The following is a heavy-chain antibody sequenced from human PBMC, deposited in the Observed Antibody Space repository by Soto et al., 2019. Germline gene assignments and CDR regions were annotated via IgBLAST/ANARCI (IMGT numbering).Heavy chain of an antibody. J-gene: IGHJ4*02. CDR3: ARDTHDYGDYLDY. Sequence: SETLSLTCTVSGGSISSGGYYWSWIRQHPGKGLEWIGYIYYSGSTYYNPSLKSRVTISVDTSKNQFSLKLSSVTAADTAVYYCARDTHDYGDYLDYWGQGTLVTVSS. D-gene: IGHD4-17*01. CDR2: IYYSGST. V-gene: IGHV4-31*03. CDR1: GGSISSGGYY.